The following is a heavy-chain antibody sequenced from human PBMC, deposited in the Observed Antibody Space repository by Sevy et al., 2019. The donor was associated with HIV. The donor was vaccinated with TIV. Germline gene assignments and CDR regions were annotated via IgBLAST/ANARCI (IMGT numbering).Heavy chain of an antibody. CDR3: ARETMIVVVIPQYYFDY. Sequence: GGSLRLSCAASGFTFSSYAMSWVRQAPGKGLEWVSAISGSGGSTYYADSVKGRFTISRDNSKNTLYLQMNSLRAEDTAVYYCARETMIVVVIPQYYFDYWGQGTLVTVSS. CDR2: ISGSGGST. D-gene: IGHD3-22*01. J-gene: IGHJ4*02. V-gene: IGHV3-23*01. CDR1: GFTFSSYA.